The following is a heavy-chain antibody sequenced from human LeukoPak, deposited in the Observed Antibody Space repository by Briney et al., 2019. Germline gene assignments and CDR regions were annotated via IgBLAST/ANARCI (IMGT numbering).Heavy chain of an antibody. CDR1: GFTFSSYA. J-gene: IGHJ4*02. CDR2: ISYDGSNK. V-gene: IGHV3-30*04. CDR3: ARSLGLPRKREVDY. D-gene: IGHD1-7*01. Sequence: GGSLRLSCAASGFTFSSYAMHWVRQAPGKGLEWVAVISYDGSNKYYADSVKGRFTISRDNSKNTLYLQMNSLRAEDTAVYYCARSLGLPRKREVDYWGQGTLVTVSS.